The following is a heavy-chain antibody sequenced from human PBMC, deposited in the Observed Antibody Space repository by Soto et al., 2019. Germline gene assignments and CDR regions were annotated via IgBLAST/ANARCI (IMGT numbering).Heavy chain of an antibody. V-gene: IGHV1-69*06. J-gene: IGHJ6*02. CDR1: GGTFSSYA. CDR3: AAPGSGSGYYPPSYYYYYGMDV. CDR2: VIPIFGTA. Sequence: ASVKVSCKASGGTFSSYAISWVRQAPGQGLEWMGGVIPIFGTANYAQKFQGRVTITADKSTSTAYMELSSLRSEDTAVYYCAAPGSGSGYYPPSYYYYYGMDVWGQGTTVTVSS. D-gene: IGHD3-22*01.